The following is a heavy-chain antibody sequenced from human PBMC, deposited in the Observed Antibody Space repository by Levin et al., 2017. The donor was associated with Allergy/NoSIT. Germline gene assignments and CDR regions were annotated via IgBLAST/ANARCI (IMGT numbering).Heavy chain of an antibody. V-gene: IGHV4-59*03. Sequence: SETLSLTCTVSGGSISNYYWSWIRQPPGKGLEWIGYIYYSGTTNYNPSLKSRVTISVDTSKSQFSLKLTSVTAADTAIYYCAKMGDTAMVDPFDYWGQGTLVTVSS. CDR2: IYYSGTT. CDR1: GGSISNYY. J-gene: IGHJ4*02. D-gene: IGHD5-18*01. CDR3: AKMGDTAMVDPFDY.